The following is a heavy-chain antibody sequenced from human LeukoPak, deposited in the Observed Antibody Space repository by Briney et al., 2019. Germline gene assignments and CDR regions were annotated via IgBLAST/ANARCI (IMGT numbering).Heavy chain of an antibody. CDR2: IKPSGGNT. CDR1: GYIFTSYY. D-gene: IGHD5-24*01. Sequence: ASVKVSCKASGYIFTSYYMHWVRQAPGQGLEWMGLIKPSGGNTNYAQKFQGRVTMTRDTSTSTVYMELSSLKSEDTAVYYCARVRDGYNDAYDIWGQGTMVTVSS. CDR3: ARVRDGYNDAYDI. V-gene: IGHV1-46*01. J-gene: IGHJ3*02.